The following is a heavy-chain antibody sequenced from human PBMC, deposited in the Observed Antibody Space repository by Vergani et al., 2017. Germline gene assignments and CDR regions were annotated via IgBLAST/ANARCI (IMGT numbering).Heavy chain of an antibody. CDR3: ARLIVEGGLDQGNWFDP. D-gene: IGHD3/OR15-3a*01. CDR1: GYNFPIHW. J-gene: IGHJ5*02. V-gene: IGHV5-51*01. CDR2: IYPGDSDT. Sequence: EVQLVQSGAEVKKPGESLKISCKASGYNFPIHWIGWVRQMPGKGLEWMGVIYPGDSDTRYNPSFQGQVTISADKSISTAYLQWSSLKASDTAMYYCARLIVEGGLDQGNWFDPWGQGTLVTVSS.